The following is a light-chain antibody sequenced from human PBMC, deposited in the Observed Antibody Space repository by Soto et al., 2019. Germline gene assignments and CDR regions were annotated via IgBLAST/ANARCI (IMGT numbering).Light chain of an antibody. CDR3: NSHTSSGFRV. J-gene: IGLJ1*01. CDR1: SNDVGAYNY. Sequence: QSALTQPASVSGSPGQSITISCTGTSNDVGAYNYVSWYQHHPGKAPKLMIYEVSNRPSGVSNRFSGSKSGYTASLTISGLQAEDEADYYCNSHTSSGFRVFGTGTKLTVL. V-gene: IGLV2-14*01. CDR2: EVS.